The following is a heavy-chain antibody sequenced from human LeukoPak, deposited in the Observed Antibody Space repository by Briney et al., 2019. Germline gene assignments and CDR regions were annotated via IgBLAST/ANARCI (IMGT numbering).Heavy chain of an antibody. D-gene: IGHD1-26*01. V-gene: IGHV1-2*02. CDR1: GYTFTGYY. CDR2: INPNSGGT. CDR3: ARTSYYGPFRLHHLFDY. J-gene: IGHJ4*02. Sequence: GASVKVSCKASGYTFTGYYMHWVRQAPGQGLEWMGWINPNSGGTNYAQKFQGRVTMTRDTSISTAYMELSRLRSDDTAVYYCARTSYYGPFRLHHLFDYWGQGTLVTVSS.